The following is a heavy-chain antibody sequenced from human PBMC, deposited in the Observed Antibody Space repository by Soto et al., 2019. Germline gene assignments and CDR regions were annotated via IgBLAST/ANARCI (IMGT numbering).Heavy chain of an antibody. D-gene: IGHD5-18*01. V-gene: IGHV3-7*01. Sequence: SLRLSCAASGFTFSSYWMSWVRQAPGKGLEWVANIKQDGSEKYYVDSVKGRFTISRDNAKNSLYLQMNSLRAEDTAVYYCAREGYRKYSYYGMDVWGQGTTVTVSS. CDR2: IKQDGSEK. CDR3: AREGYRKYSYYGMDV. CDR1: GFTFSSYW. J-gene: IGHJ6*02.